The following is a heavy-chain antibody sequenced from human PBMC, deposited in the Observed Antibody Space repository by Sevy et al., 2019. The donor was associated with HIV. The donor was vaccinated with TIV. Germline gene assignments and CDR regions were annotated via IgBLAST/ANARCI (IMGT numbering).Heavy chain of an antibody. CDR3: AREVNYDFWSGYLYYYYGMDV. CDR1: GFTFSSYS. D-gene: IGHD3-3*01. J-gene: IGHJ6*02. V-gene: IGHV3-21*01. CDR2: ISSSSSYI. Sequence: GGSLRLSCAASGFTFSSYSMNWVRQAPGKGLEWVSSISSSSSYIYYADSVKGRFTISRDNAKNSLYLQMNSLRAEDTXVYYCAREVNYDFWSGYLYYYYGMDVWGQGTTVTVSS.